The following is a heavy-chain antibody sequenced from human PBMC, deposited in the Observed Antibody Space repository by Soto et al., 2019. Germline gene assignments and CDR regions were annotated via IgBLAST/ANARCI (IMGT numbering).Heavy chain of an antibody. Sequence: QVQLVESGGGVVQPGRSLRLSCAASGFTFSSYGMHWVRQAPGKGLEWVAVISYDGSNKYYADSVKGRFTISRDNSKKTXFXXMNILTAENTAVYYCAKEGEADRGPRMPRTIWVDPWGQGTLVTGSS. CDR2: ISYDGSNK. J-gene: IGHJ5*02. D-gene: IGHD3-16*01. V-gene: IGHV3-30*18. CDR3: AKEGEADRGPRMPRTIWVDP. CDR1: GFTFSSYG.